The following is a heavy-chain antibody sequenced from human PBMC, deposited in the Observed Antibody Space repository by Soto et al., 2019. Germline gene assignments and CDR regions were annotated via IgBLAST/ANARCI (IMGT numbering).Heavy chain of an antibody. Sequence: QVQLVQSGAEVKKPGASVKVSCKASGYTFTSYDINWVRQATGQGLEWTGWMNPNSGNTASTQKFQGRVTMTRNTSISTAYMELSSLRSEDTAVYYCAREIAVAGFDYWGQGTLVTVSS. D-gene: IGHD6-19*01. CDR3: AREIAVAGFDY. CDR1: GYTFTSYD. J-gene: IGHJ4*02. CDR2: MNPNSGNT. V-gene: IGHV1-8*01.